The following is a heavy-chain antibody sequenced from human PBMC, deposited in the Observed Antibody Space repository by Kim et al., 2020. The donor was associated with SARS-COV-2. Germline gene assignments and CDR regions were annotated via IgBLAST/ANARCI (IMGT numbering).Heavy chain of an antibody. Sequence: YDGSKKDYADSVKGRFTISRDNSKNTLYLQMNSLRAEDTAVYYCAKGWDYWGQGTLVTVSS. J-gene: IGHJ4*02. CDR3: AKGWDY. V-gene: IGHV3-30*18. CDR2: YDGSKK.